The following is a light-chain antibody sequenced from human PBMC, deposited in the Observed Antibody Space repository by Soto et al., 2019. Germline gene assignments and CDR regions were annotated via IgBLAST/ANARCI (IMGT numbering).Light chain of an antibody. CDR2: STS. V-gene: IGKV1-9*01. Sequence: DIPLTQSPTFLSATVGDRVTITCRASQVISSYLAWYQQKPGKAPNLLIHSTSTLQSGVPSRFSGSRSGTEFTLTISSLEPEDFATYYCQQLNDYPITFGQGTRLEIK. J-gene: IGKJ5*01. CDR1: QVISSY. CDR3: QQLNDYPIT.